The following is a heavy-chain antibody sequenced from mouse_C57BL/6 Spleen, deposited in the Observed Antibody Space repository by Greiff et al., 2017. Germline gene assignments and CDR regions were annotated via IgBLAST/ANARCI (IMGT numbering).Heavy chain of an antibody. J-gene: IGHJ4*01. Sequence: QVQLQQSGAELVRPGASVTLSCKASGYTFTDYEMHWVKQTPVHGLEWIGAIDPETGGTAYKQKFKGKAILTADKSSSTAYMELRSLTSEDSAVYYCTRNYGSSSLYAMDYWGQGTSVTVSS. CDR3: TRNYGSSSLYAMDY. D-gene: IGHD1-1*01. V-gene: IGHV1-15*01. CDR1: GYTFTDYE. CDR2: IDPETGGT.